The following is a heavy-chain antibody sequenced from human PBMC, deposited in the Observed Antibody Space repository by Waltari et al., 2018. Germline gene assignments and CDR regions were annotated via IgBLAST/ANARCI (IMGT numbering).Heavy chain of an antibody. D-gene: IGHD5-18*01. J-gene: IGHJ6*02. Sequence: QEQLVESGGGVVQPGRSLRLSCEASGFIFTNYGLHWVRQAPGKGLEWVGVISYDGTNKVYADSVKGRVTISRDNSKHILYLHMDSLRTEDTAVYHCAKANLIQDYFYYFGMDVWGQGTTVTVSS. V-gene: IGHV3-30*18. CDR1: GFIFTNYG. CDR3: AKANLIQDYFYYFGMDV. CDR2: ISYDGTNK.